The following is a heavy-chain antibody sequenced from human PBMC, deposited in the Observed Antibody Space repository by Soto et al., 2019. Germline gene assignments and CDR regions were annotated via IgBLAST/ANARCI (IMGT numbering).Heavy chain of an antibody. D-gene: IGHD1-1*01. CDR2: IYHSGGT. CDR1: GGSISSGGYS. CDR3: ARDQLEGNWFDP. Sequence: QLQLQESGSGLVRPSQTLSLTCAVSGGSISSGGYSWNWIRQPPGKGLEWIGYIYHSGGTLYNPSLKSRLTISVDKSKNQFSLKLSSVTAADTAVYYCARDQLEGNWFDPWGQGTLVTVSS. V-gene: IGHV4-30-2*01. J-gene: IGHJ5*02.